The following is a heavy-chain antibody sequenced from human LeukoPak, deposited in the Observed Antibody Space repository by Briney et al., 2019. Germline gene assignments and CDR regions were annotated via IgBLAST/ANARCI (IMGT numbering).Heavy chain of an antibody. CDR2: IYHSGST. J-gene: IGHJ4*02. CDR1: GGSISSSNW. D-gene: IGHD3-22*01. CDR3: ASTDYYDFYFDY. V-gene: IGHV4-4*02. Sequence: SETLSLTCAVSGGSISSSNWWSWVRQPPGKGLEWIGEIYHSGSTNYNPSLKSRVTISVDKSKNQFSLKLSSVTAADTAVYYCASTDYYDFYFDYWGQGTLATVSS.